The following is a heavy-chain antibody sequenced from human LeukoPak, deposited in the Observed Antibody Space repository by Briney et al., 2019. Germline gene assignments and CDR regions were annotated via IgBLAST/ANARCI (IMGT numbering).Heavy chain of an antibody. Sequence: GASVKVSCKASGYTFTSYGISWVRQAPGQGLEWMGGIIPIFGTANYAQKFQGRVTITADESTSTAYMELSSLRSEDTAVYYCARKSSSGWFPFDYWGQGTLVTVSS. J-gene: IGHJ4*02. CDR1: GYTFTSYG. CDR2: IIPIFGTA. V-gene: IGHV1-69*13. CDR3: ARKSSSGWFPFDY. D-gene: IGHD6-19*01.